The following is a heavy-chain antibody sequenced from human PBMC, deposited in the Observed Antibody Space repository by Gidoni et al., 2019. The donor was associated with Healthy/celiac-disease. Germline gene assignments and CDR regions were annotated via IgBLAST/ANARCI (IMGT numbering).Heavy chain of an antibody. CDR3: ARGALKYRSYDSSGYYYY. V-gene: IGHV4-34*01. J-gene: IGHJ4*02. Sequence: QVQLQQWGAGLLKPSETLSLTCAVYGGSFSGYYWSWIRQPPGKGLEWIGEINHSGSTNYNPSLKSRVTISVDTSKNQFSLKLSSVTAADTAVYYCARGALKYRSYDSSGYYYYWGQGTLVTVSS. CDR1: GGSFSGYY. CDR2: INHSGST. D-gene: IGHD3-22*01.